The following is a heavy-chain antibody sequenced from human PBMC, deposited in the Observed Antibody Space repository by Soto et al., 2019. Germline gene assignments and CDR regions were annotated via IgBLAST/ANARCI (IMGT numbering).Heavy chain of an antibody. CDR1: GGSISSYY. V-gene: IGHV4-59*08. J-gene: IGHJ6*03. D-gene: IGHD3-3*01. CDR2: IYYSGST. Sequence: SGTLSLTCTVSGGSISSYYWSWIRQPPGKGLEWIGYIYYSGSTNYNPSLKSRVTISVDTSKNQFSLKLSSVTAADTAVYYCARTSLAYNYDFWSGYYINYYYYYMDVWGKGTTVTVSS. CDR3: ARTSLAYNYDFWSGYYINYYYYYMDV.